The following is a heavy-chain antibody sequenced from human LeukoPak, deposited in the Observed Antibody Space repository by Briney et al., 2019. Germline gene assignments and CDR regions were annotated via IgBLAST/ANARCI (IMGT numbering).Heavy chain of an antibody. D-gene: IGHD3-10*01. CDR1: GFTFSSYS. V-gene: IGHV3-21*01. J-gene: IGHJ4*02. Sequence: KTGGSLRLSCAASGFTFSSYSMNWVRQAPGKGLEWVSSISSSSSYIYYADSVKGRFTISRDNAKNSLHLQMNSLRAEDTAVYYCAKGSSNYRPYYFDYWGQGTLVTVSS. CDR2: ISSSSSYI. CDR3: AKGSSNYRPYYFDY.